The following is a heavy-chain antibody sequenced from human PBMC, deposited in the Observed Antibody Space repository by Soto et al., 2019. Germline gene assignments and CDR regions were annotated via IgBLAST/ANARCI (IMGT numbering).Heavy chain of an antibody. Sequence: EVQLLESGGGLVQPGGSLRLSCVASGFAFSSYGMSWVRQVPGKGLEWVSTISRTSNYIYYTDSVKGRFTISRDNAKNSIYLQMNSLRAEDTATYYCASGVFGLVSPVIGGYWGQGTLVTVSS. CDR2: ISRTSNYI. CDR3: ASGVFGLVSPVIGGY. D-gene: IGHD3-3*01. J-gene: IGHJ4*02. CDR1: GFAFSSYG. V-gene: IGHV3-21*01.